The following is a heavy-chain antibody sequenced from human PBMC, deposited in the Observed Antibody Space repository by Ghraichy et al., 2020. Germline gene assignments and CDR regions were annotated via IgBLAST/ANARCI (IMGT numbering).Heavy chain of an antibody. Sequence: GGSLILSCAASGFTFSSYWMSWVRQAPGKGLEWVANIKQDGSEKYYVDSVKGRFTISRDNAKNSLYLQMNSLRAEDTAVYYCARVIRRLTGYYSPPYWYFDLWGRGTLVTVSS. D-gene: IGHD3-9*01. CDR2: IKQDGSEK. V-gene: IGHV3-7*01. CDR3: ARVIRRLTGYYSPPYWYFDL. CDR1: GFTFSSYW. J-gene: IGHJ2*01.